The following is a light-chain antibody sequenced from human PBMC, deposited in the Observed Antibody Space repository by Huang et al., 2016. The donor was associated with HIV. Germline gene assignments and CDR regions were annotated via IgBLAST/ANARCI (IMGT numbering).Light chain of an antibody. CDR3: QQRSTWPPA. CDR1: QSVSSY. J-gene: IGKJ1*01. V-gene: IGKV3-11*01. CDR2: DAS. Sequence: EIVLTQSPATLSLFPGERATLSCRASQSVSSYLAWYQQKPGQAPRLLIYDASNRATGIPGRFSGSGSGTDFTLTISSLEPEDFAVYYCQQRSTWPPAFGQGTKVEIK.